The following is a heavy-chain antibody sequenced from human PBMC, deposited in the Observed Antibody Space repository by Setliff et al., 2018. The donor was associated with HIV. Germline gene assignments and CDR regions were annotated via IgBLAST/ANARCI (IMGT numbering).Heavy chain of an antibody. CDR1: GFTLTDYP. CDR2: IASHGNWH. CDR3: ARDNNFDY. Sequence: GGSLRLSCAASGFTLTDYPMHWVRQAPGNGLEWVAVIASHGNWHDYAASVKGRFTISRDTSRNTLYLQMNSLRVEDSALYYCARDNNFDYWGQGTLVTVSS. V-gene: IGHV3-30*04. J-gene: IGHJ4*02.